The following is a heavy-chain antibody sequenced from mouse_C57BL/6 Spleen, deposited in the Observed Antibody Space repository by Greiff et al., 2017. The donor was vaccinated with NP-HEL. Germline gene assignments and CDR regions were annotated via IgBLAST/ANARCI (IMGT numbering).Heavy chain of an antibody. CDR3: ARYGYDGAMDY. J-gene: IGHJ4*01. D-gene: IGHD2-2*01. CDR1: GFTFSSYA. CDR2: ISDGGSYT. V-gene: IGHV5-4*03. Sequence: EVKLMESGGGLVKPGGSLKLSCAASGFTFSSYAMSWVRQTPEKRLEWVATISDGGSYTYYPDNVKGRFTISRDNAKNNLYLQMSHLKSEDTAMYYCARYGYDGAMDYWGQGTSVTVSS.